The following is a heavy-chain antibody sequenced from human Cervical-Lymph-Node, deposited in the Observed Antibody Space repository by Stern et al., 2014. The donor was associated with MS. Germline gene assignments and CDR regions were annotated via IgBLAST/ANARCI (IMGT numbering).Heavy chain of an antibody. V-gene: IGHV3-74*01. CDR2: INSDASFT. J-gene: IGHJ5*02. D-gene: IGHD6-13*01. CDR3: ARDLGIPAASWWFDP. CDR1: GFTFSNYW. Sequence: EMQLVESGGGLVQPGGSLRLSCAASGFTFSNYWMHWVRQAPGKGLVWVSRINSDASFTTYADSVKGRFTISRDNAKNTLFLQMNSLRAEDTAVYYCARDLGIPAASWWFDPWGQGTLVTVSS.